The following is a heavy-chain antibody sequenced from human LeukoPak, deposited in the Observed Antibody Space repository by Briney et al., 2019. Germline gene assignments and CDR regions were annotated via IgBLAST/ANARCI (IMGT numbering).Heavy chain of an antibody. CDR3: TRRPVSIVVVVATPRYDY. D-gene: IGHD2-15*01. V-gene: IGHV3-49*03. CDR2: IRSKAYGGTT. J-gene: IGHJ4*02. Sequence: GGSLRLSCAGSGFTFSSYAMSWFRQAPGKGLEWVGCIRSKAYGGTTEYAASVKGRFTISRDDSKSIAYLQMNSLKTEDTAVYYCTRRPVSIVVVVATPRYDYWGQGTLVTVSS. CDR1: GFTFSSYA.